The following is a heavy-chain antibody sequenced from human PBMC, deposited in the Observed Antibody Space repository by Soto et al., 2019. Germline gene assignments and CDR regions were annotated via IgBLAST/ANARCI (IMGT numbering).Heavy chain of an antibody. Sequence: GGSLRLSCAASGFIFKMYWMHWVRQTPGKGLVWISRIYNDGTYSDYADSVRGRFTISRDNVNDTLYLQMNNLRAEDSGLYYCTRGPRPISTGTGAYWGQGTEVTVSS. CDR1: GFIFKMYW. CDR2: IYNDGTYS. V-gene: IGHV3-74*01. CDR3: TRGPRPISTGTGAY. J-gene: IGHJ4*02. D-gene: IGHD3-10*01.